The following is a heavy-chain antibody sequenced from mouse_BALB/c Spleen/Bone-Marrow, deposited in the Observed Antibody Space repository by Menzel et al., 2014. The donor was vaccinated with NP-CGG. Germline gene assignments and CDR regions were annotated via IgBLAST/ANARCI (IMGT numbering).Heavy chain of an antibody. CDR1: GFTFSDFY. J-gene: IGHJ3*01. CDR2: SRNKAKHYTT. CDR3: ARYVGYDNYFVY. V-gene: IGHV7-1*02. Sequence: VHLVESGGALVQPGASLRLSCATSGFTFSDFYMDWVRQPPGKRLEWIAASRNKAKHYTTEYSATVKGRFIVSRDTSQSILYLQMNALRASDTSIYYCARYVGYDNYFVYWGQGTLVTVSA. D-gene: IGHD2-1*01.